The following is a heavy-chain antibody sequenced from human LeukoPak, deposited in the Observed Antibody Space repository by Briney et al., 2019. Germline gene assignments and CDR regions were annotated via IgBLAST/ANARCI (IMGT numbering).Heavy chain of an antibody. J-gene: IGHJ5*02. Sequence: SETLSLTCAVSGGSISSGGYSWSWIRHPPGKGLEWIGYIYHSGSTYYNPSLKSRVTISVDRSKNQFSLKLSSVTAADTAVYYCARDFDEGGWFDPWGQGTLVTVSS. CDR2: IYHSGST. CDR3: ARDFDEGGWFDP. V-gene: IGHV4-30-2*01. CDR1: GGSISSGGYS. D-gene: IGHD3-9*01.